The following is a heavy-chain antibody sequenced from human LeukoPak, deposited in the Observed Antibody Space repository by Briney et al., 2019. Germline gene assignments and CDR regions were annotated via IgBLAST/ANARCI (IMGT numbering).Heavy chain of an antibody. CDR1: GDSITNSNYY. J-gene: IGHJ4*02. CDR3: ARATAVAGNGIVDY. V-gene: IGHV4-39*07. D-gene: IGHD6-19*01. Sequence: SETLSLTCTASGDSITNSNYYWGWVRQSPGRGLEWLGNIFYNGGPYYNPSLKSRVTISVDKSKNQFSLKLSSVTAADTAVYYCARATAVAGNGIVDYWGQGTLVTVSS. CDR2: IFYNGGP.